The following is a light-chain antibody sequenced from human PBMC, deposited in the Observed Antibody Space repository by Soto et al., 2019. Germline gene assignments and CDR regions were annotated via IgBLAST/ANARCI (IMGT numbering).Light chain of an antibody. J-gene: IGKJ1*01. CDR3: QQYETFSGT. V-gene: IGKV1-5*01. CDR1: QSVSGW. CDR2: DAS. Sequence: DIQMTQSPSTLSASVGDTVTVTCRASQSVSGWLAWYQQKPGEAPKLLIYDASALPRGVPARFSGSGSGTKFTLTIASLQPDDFATDYCQQYETFSGTFGPATKVDIK.